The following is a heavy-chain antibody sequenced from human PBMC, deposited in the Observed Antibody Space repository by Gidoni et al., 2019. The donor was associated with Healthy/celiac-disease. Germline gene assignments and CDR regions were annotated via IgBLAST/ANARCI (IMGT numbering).Heavy chain of an antibody. J-gene: IGHJ4*02. CDR2: VYHSGST. Sequence: QVQLQESGPGLVKPSGTLSLTCAVSGGPLSSSNWWSWVRQPPGKGLEWIGEVYHSGSTNYNPSLKSRVTISVDKSKNQFSLKLSSVTAADTAVYYCAAQRGYRGYDYSHTDPSYYFDYWGQGTLVTVSS. CDR1: GGPLSSSNW. CDR3: AAQRGYRGYDYSHTDPSYYFDY. D-gene: IGHD5-12*01. V-gene: IGHV4-4*02.